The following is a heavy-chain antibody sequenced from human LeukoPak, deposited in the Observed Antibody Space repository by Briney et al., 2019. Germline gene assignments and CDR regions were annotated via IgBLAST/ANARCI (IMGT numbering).Heavy chain of an antibody. CDR2: INHSGST. V-gene: IGHV4-34*01. J-gene: IGHJ4*02. CDR3: ARTTSDLRYFDWPYDY. Sequence: SETLSLTCAVYGGSFSGYYWSWIRQPPGKGLEWIGEINHSGSTNYNPSLKSRVTISVDTSKNQFSLKLSSVTAADTAVYYCARTTSDLRYFDWPYDYWGQGTLVTVSS. D-gene: IGHD3-9*01. CDR1: GGSFSGYY.